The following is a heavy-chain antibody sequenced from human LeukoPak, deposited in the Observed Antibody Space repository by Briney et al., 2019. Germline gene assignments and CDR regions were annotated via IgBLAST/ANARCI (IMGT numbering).Heavy chain of an antibody. Sequence: PGGSLRLSCAASGFTFSSYWMSWVRQAPGKGLEWVANIKQDGSEKYYVDSVKGRFTISRDNAKNSLYLQMNSLRAEDTAVYYCARDSSYDFWSGYRPFDYWGQGTLVTVSS. CDR3: ARDSSYDFWSGYRPFDY. D-gene: IGHD3-3*01. V-gene: IGHV3-7*01. CDR2: IKQDGSEK. CDR1: GFTFSSYW. J-gene: IGHJ4*02.